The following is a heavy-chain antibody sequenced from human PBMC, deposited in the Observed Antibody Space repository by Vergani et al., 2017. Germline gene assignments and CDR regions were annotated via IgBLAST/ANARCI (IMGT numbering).Heavy chain of an antibody. CDR1: GFTFNSYG. D-gene: IGHD5-18*01. CDR3: ARPLQYRGDYYYMDV. CDR2: IRSDESRR. V-gene: IGHV3-30*02. Sequence: QVQLVESGGGVVQPGGSLRLSCAASGFTFNSYGMHWVRQAPGKGLEWVASIRSDESRRYYGDSMEGPFTISRDNSKNTLYLQMKSLRPEDTAVYYCARPLQYRGDYYYMDVWGKGTTVTVSS. J-gene: IGHJ6*03.